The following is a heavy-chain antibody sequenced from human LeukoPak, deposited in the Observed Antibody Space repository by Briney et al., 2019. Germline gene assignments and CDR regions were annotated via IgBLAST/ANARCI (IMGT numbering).Heavy chain of an antibody. CDR2: IYTSGST. D-gene: IGHD3-10*01. CDR1: GGSISSYY. J-gene: IGHJ4*02. Sequence: SETLSLTCTVSGGSISSYYRSWIRQPAGKGLEWIGRIYTSGSTNYNPSLKSRVTMSVDTSKNQFSLKLSSVTAADTAVYYCARDRLWFGETYYFDYWGQGTLVTVSS. V-gene: IGHV4-4*07. CDR3: ARDRLWFGETYYFDY.